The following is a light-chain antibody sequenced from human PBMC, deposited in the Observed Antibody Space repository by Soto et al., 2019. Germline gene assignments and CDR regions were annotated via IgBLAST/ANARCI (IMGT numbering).Light chain of an antibody. J-gene: IGKJ1*01. CDR2: DAS. Sequence: ESVLTQSPATLSLSPGERATLSCRASQSVSSYLAWYKQKPGQAPRLLIYDASIRATGIPARFSGSGSGTDFTLTISSLQPDDFETYYCQHYNSYSEAFAQGTKVDIK. V-gene: IGKV3-11*01. CDR3: QHYNSYSEA. CDR1: QSVSSY.